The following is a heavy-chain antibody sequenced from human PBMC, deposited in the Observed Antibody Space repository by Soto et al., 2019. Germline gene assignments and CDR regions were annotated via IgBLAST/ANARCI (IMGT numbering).Heavy chain of an antibody. CDR1: GFTFSSYE. V-gene: IGHV3-48*03. Sequence: GGSLRLSCAASGFTFSSYEMDWVRQAPGKGLEWVAYISSSGSILYGDSVKGRFTISRDNADNSLYLQMNSLTAEDTAVYYCTKEKSVMYSGYDAFDIWGRGTMVTVSS. CDR2: ISSSGSI. D-gene: IGHD5-12*01. J-gene: IGHJ3*02. CDR3: TKEKSVMYSGYDAFDI.